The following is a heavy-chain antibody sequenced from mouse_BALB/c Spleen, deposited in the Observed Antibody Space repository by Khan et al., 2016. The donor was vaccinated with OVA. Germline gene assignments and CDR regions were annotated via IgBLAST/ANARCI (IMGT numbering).Heavy chain of an antibody. Sequence: QVQLQQSGAELARPGASVKMSCKASGYTFTSYSMHWIKQRPGQGLEWIGNINPSNGYTNHNQKFRDKATLTADKSSSTAYMQLSSLTSEDSAVYYGARDCQYHGSRGALDYWGQGTSVTVSS. J-gene: IGHJ4*01. CDR3: ARDCQYHGSRGALDY. V-gene: IGHV1-4*01. CDR1: GYTFTSYS. CDR2: INPSNGYT. D-gene: IGHD1-1*01.